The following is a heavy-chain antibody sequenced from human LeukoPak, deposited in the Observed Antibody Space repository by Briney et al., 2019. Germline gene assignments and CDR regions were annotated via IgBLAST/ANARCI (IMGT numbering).Heavy chain of an antibody. V-gene: IGHV5-10-1*01. D-gene: IGHD3-10*01. CDR3: ARLKYYYGSGSQSDP. CDR2: IDPSDSYT. CDR1: GYSFTSYW. Sequence: GESLKISCKGSGYSFTSYWISWVRQMPGKGLEWMGRIDPSDSYTNYSPSFQGHVTISADKSISTAYLQWSSLKASDTAMYYCARLKYYYGSGSQSDPWGQGTLVTVSS. J-gene: IGHJ5*02.